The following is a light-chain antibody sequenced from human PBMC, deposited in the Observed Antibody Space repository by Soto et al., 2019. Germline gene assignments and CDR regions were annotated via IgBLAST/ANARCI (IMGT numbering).Light chain of an antibody. V-gene: IGLV1-40*01. CDR1: SSNIGAGFD. Sequence: QSVLTQPPSVSGAPGQRVTIPCTGTSSNIGAGFDVHWYQHLPGTAPKLLIYGNNHRPSGVPDRFSGSKSSTSASLAITGLQAEDEADYSCQSFDTSLGRSVFGGGTKLTVL. CDR2: GNN. CDR3: QSFDTSLGRSV. J-gene: IGLJ2*01.